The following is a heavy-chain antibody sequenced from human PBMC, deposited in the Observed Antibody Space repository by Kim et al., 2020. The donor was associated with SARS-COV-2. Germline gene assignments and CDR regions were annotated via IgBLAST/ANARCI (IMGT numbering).Heavy chain of an antibody. J-gene: IGHJ4*01. CDR1: GFTFSSYS. CDR2: ISSSSTI. CDR3: ARDSPGPRDMVATSYFDY. V-gene: IGHV3-48*02. Sequence: GGSLRLSCAASGFTFSSYSMNWVRQAPGKGLEWVSYISSSSTIYYADSVKGRFTISRDNAKNSLYLQMNSLRDEDTAVYYCARDSPGPRDMVATSYFDY. D-gene: IGHD5-12*01.